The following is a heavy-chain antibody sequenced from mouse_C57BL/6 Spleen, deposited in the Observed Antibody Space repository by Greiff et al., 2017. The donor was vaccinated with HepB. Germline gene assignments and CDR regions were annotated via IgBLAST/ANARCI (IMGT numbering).Heavy chain of an antibody. J-gene: IGHJ3*01. D-gene: IGHD2-1*01. CDR1: GYAFTNYL. V-gene: IGHV1-54*01. Sequence: VKLMESGAELVRPGTSVKVSCKASGYAFTNYLIEWVKQRPGQGLEWIGVINPGSGGTNYNEKFKGKATLTADKSSSTAYMQLSSLTSEDSAVYFCARWGNQGTFAYWGQGTLVTVSA. CDR3: ARWGNQGTFAY. CDR2: INPGSGGT.